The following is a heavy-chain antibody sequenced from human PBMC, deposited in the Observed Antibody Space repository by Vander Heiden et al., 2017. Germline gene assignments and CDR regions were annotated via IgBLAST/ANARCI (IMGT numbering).Heavy chain of an antibody. J-gene: IGHJ6*02. CDR3: AKDGVAATIYYYYGMDV. Sequence: QVQLVASGGGVVQPGRSLRLSCAASGFTFSSYGMHGVRQTPGKGLEWVAVISYDGSNKYYADSVKGRFTISRDNSKNTLYLQMNSLRAEDTAVYYCAKDGVAATIYYYYGMDVWGQGTTVTVSS. CDR2: ISYDGSNK. V-gene: IGHV3-30*18. CDR1: GFTFSSYG. D-gene: IGHD2-15*01.